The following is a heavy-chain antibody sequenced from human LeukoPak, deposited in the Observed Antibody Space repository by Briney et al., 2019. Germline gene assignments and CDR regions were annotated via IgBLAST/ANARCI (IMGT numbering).Heavy chain of an antibody. CDR1: GYTFTGHY. CDR3: ARDENWGPDY. CDR2: IHAGTGDT. V-gene: IGHV1-2*02. Sequence: ASVKVSCKASGYTFTGHYMHWVRPAPGHGLEWMGWIHAGTGDTNYAQKFQGRFTMTRDTSISTLYMELNRLTSDDTAVYFCARDENWGPDYWGQGTLVTVSS. D-gene: IGHD7-27*01. J-gene: IGHJ4*02.